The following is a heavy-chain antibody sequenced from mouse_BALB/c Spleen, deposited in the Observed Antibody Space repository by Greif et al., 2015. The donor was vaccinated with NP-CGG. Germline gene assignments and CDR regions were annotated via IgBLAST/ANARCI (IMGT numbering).Heavy chain of an antibody. D-gene: IGHD2-3*01. CDR1: GFTFSSYA. CDR2: ISSGGST. CDR3: ARVDGPYCYAMDY. J-gene: IGHJ4*01. Sequence: EVKVVESGGGLVKPGGSLKLSCAASGFTFSSYAMSWVRQTPEKRLEWVASISSGGSTYYPDSVKGRFTISRDNARNILCLQMSSLRSEDTAMYYCARVDGPYCYAMDYWGQGTSVTVSS. V-gene: IGHV5-6-5*01.